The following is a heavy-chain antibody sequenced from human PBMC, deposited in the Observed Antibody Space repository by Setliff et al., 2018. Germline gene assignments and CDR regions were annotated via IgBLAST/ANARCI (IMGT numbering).Heavy chain of an antibody. Sequence: PGGSLSLSCAASGFTFSSYSMNWVRRAPGKGLEWVSSISSSSSYIYYADSVKGRFTISRDNAKNSLYLQMNSLRAEDTAVYYCARGVSSGWYSHWGQGTLVTVSS. CDR1: GFTFSSYS. D-gene: IGHD6-19*01. CDR3: ARGVSSGWYSH. J-gene: IGHJ4*02. CDR2: ISSSSSYI. V-gene: IGHV3-21*01.